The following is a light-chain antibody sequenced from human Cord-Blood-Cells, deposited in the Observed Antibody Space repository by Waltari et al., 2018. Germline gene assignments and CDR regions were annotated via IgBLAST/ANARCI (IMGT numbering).Light chain of an antibody. V-gene: IGKV1-5*01. CDR1: QSISSW. CDR3: QHYNIYST. CDR2: DAS. Sequence: DIQITQSPSTLSTSVGDRVTITCRASQSISSWLSWYQQKPGKAPKLLIYDASSVESVVPSRFSGSGSGTEFTLTISILQPDDFATYYCQHYNIYSTFGQGTKVEIK. J-gene: IGKJ1*01.